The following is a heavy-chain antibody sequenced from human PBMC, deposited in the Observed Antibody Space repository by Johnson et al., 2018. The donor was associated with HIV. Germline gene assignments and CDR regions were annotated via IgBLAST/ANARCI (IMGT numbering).Heavy chain of an antibody. Sequence: QVQLVESGGGVVQPGRSLRLSCAASGFTFSSYPMHWVRQAPGKGLQWVAVISYDGSKENYADSVKGRFTISRDNSKNTVYLQMNTLRPEDTAVYYCARDRFGSGRPNAFDMWGQGTMVTVSS. CDR3: ARDRFGSGRPNAFDM. CDR1: GFTFSSYP. CDR2: ISYDGSKE. V-gene: IGHV3-30-3*01. D-gene: IGHD3-10*01. J-gene: IGHJ3*02.